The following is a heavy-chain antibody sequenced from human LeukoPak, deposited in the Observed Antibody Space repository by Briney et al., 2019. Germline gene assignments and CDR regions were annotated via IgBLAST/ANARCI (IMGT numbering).Heavy chain of an antibody. J-gene: IGHJ4*02. D-gene: IGHD4/OR15-4a*01. CDR3: ARSANLGYFDY. V-gene: IGHV4-59*08. Sequence: SETLSLTCTVSGGSISSYYWSWIRQPPGKGLEWIGYIYYSGSTNYNPSLKSRVTISVDTSKNQFSLKLSSVTAADTAVYYCARSANLGYFDYWGQGTLVTVSS. CDR1: GGSISSYY. CDR2: IYYSGST.